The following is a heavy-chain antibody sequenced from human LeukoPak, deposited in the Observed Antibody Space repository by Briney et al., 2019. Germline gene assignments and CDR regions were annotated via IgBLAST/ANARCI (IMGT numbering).Heavy chain of an antibody. Sequence: GVPLQSPSQGSGSRFTRYWIGWGREMPGKGLEWMGIIYPVESDTRYSRSSPGQVPISAAESITTAYLHWSRWKAPATAMYYCATPVKYGGISWIPHWGEGALGTVSS. V-gene: IGHV5-51*01. CDR2: IYPVESDT. J-gene: IGHJ1*01. CDR1: GSRFTRYW. CDR3: ATPVKYGGISWIPH. D-gene: IGHD4-23*01.